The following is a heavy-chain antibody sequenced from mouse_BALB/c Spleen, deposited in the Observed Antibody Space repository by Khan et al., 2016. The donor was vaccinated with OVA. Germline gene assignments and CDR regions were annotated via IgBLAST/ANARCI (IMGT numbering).Heavy chain of an antibody. CDR3: ARTYGSDFDY. CDR1: GYSFTGYF. J-gene: IGHJ2*01. D-gene: IGHD1-1*01. V-gene: IGHV1-20*02. CDR2: INPHIGET. Sequence: VQLKQSGPELVKPGASVKISCKASGYSFTGYFMNWVMQSHGKSLVWIGRINPHIGETFYNQKFRDKATLTVDESSSTAHMELRSLASEDSAVYYCARTYGSDFDYWGQGTTLTVSS.